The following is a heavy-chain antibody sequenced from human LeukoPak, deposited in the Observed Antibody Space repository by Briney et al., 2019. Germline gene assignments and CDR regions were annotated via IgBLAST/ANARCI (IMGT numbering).Heavy chain of an antibody. CDR1: GGSISSYY. CDR3: ARPSRQYSYQH. V-gene: IGHV4-59*12. D-gene: IGHD2-21*01. Sequence: SETLSLTCTVSGGSISSYYWSWIRQPPGKGLEWIGYIYYSGSTNYNPSLKSRVTISVDTSKNQFSLKLSSVTAADTAVSYCARPSRQYSYQHWGQGTLVTVSS. J-gene: IGHJ1*01. CDR2: IYYSGST.